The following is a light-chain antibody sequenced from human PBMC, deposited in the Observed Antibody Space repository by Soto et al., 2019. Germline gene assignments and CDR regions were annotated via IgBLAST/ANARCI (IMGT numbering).Light chain of an antibody. CDR3: SSYASISTPVV. CDR1: SSDVGTYNY. J-gene: IGLJ2*01. CDR2: DVS. Sequence: QSALTQPASVSGSPGQSITISCTENSSDVGTYNYVSWYQQHPGKAPKLMIYDVSDRPSGVSNRFSGSKSGNTASLTISGLQAEDEADYYCSSYASISTPVVFGGGTKLTVL. V-gene: IGLV2-14*01.